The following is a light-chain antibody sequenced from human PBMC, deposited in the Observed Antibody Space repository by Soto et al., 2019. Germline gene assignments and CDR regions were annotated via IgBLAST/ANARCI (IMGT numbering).Light chain of an antibody. V-gene: IGLV2-14*01. CDR2: DVS. CDR1: SSDVGGHNY. CDR3: GSYTSSSTPNV. J-gene: IGLJ2*01. Sequence: QSALTQPASASGSPGQSITISCTGTSSDVGGHNYVSWYQQHPGKAPKLMIYDVSHRPSGVSDRFSGSKSGNTASLTIFGLQAEDEADYYCGSYTSSSTPNVFGAGTKLTVL.